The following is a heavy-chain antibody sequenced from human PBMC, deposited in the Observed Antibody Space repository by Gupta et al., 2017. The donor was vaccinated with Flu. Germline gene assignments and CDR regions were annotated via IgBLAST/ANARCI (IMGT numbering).Heavy chain of an antibody. V-gene: IGHV3-74*01. CDR1: GFTFSSYW. CDR2: INSDGSST. D-gene: IGHD3-16*01. Sequence: EVQLVESGGGLVQPGGSLRLSCAASGFTFSSYWMHWVRQAPGKGLVWVSRINSDGSSTSYADSVKGRFTISRDNAKNTLYLQMNSLRAEDTAVYYCARANRYAAWTYYYYGMDVWGQGTTVTVSS. J-gene: IGHJ6*02. CDR3: ARANRYAAWTYYYYGMDV.